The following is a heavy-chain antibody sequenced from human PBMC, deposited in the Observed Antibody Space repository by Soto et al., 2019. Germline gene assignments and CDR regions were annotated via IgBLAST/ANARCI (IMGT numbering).Heavy chain of an antibody. V-gene: IGHV1-18*04. Sequence: PQVKVSCKASGYTFTSYGISWVRQAPGQGLEWMAWINPYNGNTKYAEKFLGRVTVTTDTSTATAYMEVRSLTSDDTAVFYCARVGVGLAAPRVWPFWGQGTPVTVSS. CDR1: GYTFTSYG. D-gene: IGHD6-13*01. J-gene: IGHJ4*02. CDR2: INPYNGNT. CDR3: ARVGVGLAAPRVWPF.